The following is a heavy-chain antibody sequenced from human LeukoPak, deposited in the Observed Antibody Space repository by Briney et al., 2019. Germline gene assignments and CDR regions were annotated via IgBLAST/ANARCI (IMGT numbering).Heavy chain of an antibody. J-gene: IGHJ4*02. V-gene: IGHV1-46*01. CDR1: GYTFTSYY. CDR2: INPSGGST. CDR3: VTSNNDIAAPDY. Sequence: ASVKVSCKASGYTFTSYYMHWVRQAPGQGLEWMGIINPSGGSTSYAQKFQGGVTMTRDTSTSTVYMELSSLRSEDTAVYYCVTSNNDIAAPDYWGQGTLVTVSS. D-gene: IGHD6-25*01.